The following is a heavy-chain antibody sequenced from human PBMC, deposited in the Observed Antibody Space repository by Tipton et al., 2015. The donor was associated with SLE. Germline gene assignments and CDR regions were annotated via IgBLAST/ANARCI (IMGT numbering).Heavy chain of an antibody. CDR3: ARNPWDYDGSGYPLLGWFDP. CDR1: GYTFIDYY. CDR2: INPNRGGS. J-gene: IGHJ5*02. V-gene: IGHV1-2*02. Sequence: QVQLVQSGAAVKKPGASVKGSCKALGYTFIDYYIHWVRQAPGQGLEWMGWINPNRGGSLCAQKFQGRVSMTRDTSISPAYMELSRLRSDDAAVYYGARNPWDYDGSGYPLLGWFDPWGQGSLVTASS. D-gene: IGHD3-22*01.